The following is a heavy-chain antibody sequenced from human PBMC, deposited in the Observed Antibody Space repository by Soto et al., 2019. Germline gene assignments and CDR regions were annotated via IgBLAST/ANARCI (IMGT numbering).Heavy chain of an antibody. Sequence: GGSLRLSCAASGFTFSSYAMHWVRQAPGKGLEWVAVISYDGSNKYYADSVKGRFTISRDNSKNTLYLQMNSLRAEDTAVYYCASIAAAGFDYWGHGTLVTVSS. D-gene: IGHD6-13*01. V-gene: IGHV3-30-3*01. CDR3: ASIAAAGFDY. J-gene: IGHJ4*01. CDR2: ISYDGSNK. CDR1: GFTFSSYA.